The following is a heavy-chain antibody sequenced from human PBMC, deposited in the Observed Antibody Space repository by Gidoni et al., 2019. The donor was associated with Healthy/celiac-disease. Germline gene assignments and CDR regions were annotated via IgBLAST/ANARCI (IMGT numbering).Heavy chain of an antibody. CDR3: AADRDYDSSGNWAL. Sequence: QMQLVQSGPEVKKPGTSVKVSCKASGFTFTSSAVQWVRQARGQRLEWIGWIVVGSGNTNYAQKFQERVTITRDMSTSTAYMELSSLRSEDTAVYYCAADRDYDSSGNWALWGQGTLVTVSS. V-gene: IGHV1-58*01. CDR2: IVVGSGNT. D-gene: IGHD3-22*01. J-gene: IGHJ4*02. CDR1: GFTFTSSA.